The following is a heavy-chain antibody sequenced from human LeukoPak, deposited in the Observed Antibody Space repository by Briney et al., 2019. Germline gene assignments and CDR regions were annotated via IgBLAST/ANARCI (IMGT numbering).Heavy chain of an antibody. CDR2: IYSGGST. CDR3: ARDLTIAVAGSGGNY. CDR1: GFTVSSNY. V-gene: IGHV3-66*01. Sequence: GGSLRLSCAASGFTVSSNYMSWVRQAPGKGLEWVSVIYSGGSTYYADSVKGRFTISRDNSMNTLYLQMNSLRAEDTAVYYCARDLTIAVAGSGGNYWGQGTLVTVSS. J-gene: IGHJ4*02. D-gene: IGHD6-19*01.